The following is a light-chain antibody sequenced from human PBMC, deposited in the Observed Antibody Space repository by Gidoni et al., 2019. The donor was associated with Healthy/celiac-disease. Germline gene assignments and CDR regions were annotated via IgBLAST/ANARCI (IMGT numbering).Light chain of an antibody. Sequence: IVLTQSPATLSLSPGERATLSCRASQSVSSYLAWYQQKPGQAPRLLIYDASTRATGIPARFSGSGSGTDFTLTISSLEPEDFAVYYCQQRTNWGLTFGGGTKVEIK. CDR2: DAS. CDR3: QQRTNWGLT. J-gene: IGKJ4*01. V-gene: IGKV3-11*01. CDR1: QSVSSY.